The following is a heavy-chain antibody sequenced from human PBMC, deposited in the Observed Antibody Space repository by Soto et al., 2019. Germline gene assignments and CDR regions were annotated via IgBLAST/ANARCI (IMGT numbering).Heavy chain of an antibody. J-gene: IGHJ3*02. CDR3: ARDEGGTTVVTHYAFDI. CDR2: ISAYNGNT. CDR1: GYTFTSYG. V-gene: IGHV1-18*01. Sequence: QVQLVQSGAEVKKPGASVKVSCKASGYTFTSYGISWVRQAAGQGLEWMGWISAYNGNTNYAQKLQGRVTMTTDTPTSTAYMELRSLRSDDTAVYYCARDEGGTTVVTHYAFDIWVQGTMVTVSS. D-gene: IGHD4-17*01.